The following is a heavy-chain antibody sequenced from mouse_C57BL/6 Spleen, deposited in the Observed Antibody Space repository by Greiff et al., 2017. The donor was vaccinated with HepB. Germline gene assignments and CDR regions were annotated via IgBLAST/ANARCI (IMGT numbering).Heavy chain of an antibody. CDR3: ARGGYYYSSSYLYYFDY. J-gene: IGHJ2*01. CDR1: GYAFTNYL. D-gene: IGHD1-1*01. CDR2: INPGSGGT. Sequence: QVQLQQSGAELVRPGTSVKVSCKASGYAFTNYLIEWVKQRPGQGLEWIGVINPGSGGTNYNEKFKGKATLTADKSSSTAYMQLSSLTSEDSAVYFCARGGYYYSSSYLYYFDYWGQGTTLTVSS. V-gene: IGHV1-54*01.